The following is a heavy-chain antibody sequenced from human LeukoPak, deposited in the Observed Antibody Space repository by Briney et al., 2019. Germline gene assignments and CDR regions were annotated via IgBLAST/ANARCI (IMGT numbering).Heavy chain of an antibody. D-gene: IGHD6-6*01. V-gene: IGHV4-39*07. CDR1: GGSISSYY. CDR2: IYYSGST. CDR3: ASIGLEYSKYNFDY. J-gene: IGHJ4*02. Sequence: SETLSLTCTVSGGSISSYYWSWIRQPPGKGLEWIGSIYYSGSTYYNPSLKSRVTISVDTSKNQFSLKLSSVTAADTAVYYCASIGLEYSKYNFDYWGQGTLVTVSS.